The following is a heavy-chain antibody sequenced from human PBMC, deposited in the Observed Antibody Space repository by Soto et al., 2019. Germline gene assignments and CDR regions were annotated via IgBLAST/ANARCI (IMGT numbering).Heavy chain of an antibody. CDR3: ARYSSNWFQTEGMDV. Sequence: WETLSLTCTVSGGSISTYYWSWIRQPAGKGLEWIGRIDTSGNTNYNPSLKSRVTMSVDTSKKQFSLKLTSVTAADTAVYYCARYSSNWFQTEGMDVWGQGTTVTVCS. CDR2: IDTSGNT. J-gene: IGHJ6*02. V-gene: IGHV4-4*07. CDR1: GGSISTYY. D-gene: IGHD6-13*01.